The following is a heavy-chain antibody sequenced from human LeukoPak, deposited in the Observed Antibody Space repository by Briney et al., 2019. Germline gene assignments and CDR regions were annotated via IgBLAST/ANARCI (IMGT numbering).Heavy chain of an antibody. CDR2: IYYSGST. J-gene: IGHJ5*02. CDR1: GGSISSYY. Sequence: SETLSLTCTVSGGSISSYYWSWIRQPPGKGLEWIGYIYYSGSTNYNPSLKSRVTISVDTSKNQFSLKLSSVTAADTAVYYCARGDHDFWSGYYRETQSPVWFDPWGQGTLVTVSS. CDR3: ARGDHDFWSGYYRETQSPVWFDP. V-gene: IGHV4-59*01. D-gene: IGHD3-3*01.